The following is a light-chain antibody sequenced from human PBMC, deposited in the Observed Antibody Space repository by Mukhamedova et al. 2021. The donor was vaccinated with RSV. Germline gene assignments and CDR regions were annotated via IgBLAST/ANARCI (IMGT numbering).Light chain of an antibody. V-gene: IGKV1-5*03. CDR3: QEYTTYST. J-gene: IGKJ1*01. Sequence: WYQRRVHGKAPKVLISRASTLESGVPSRFSGSGSGTEFTLTINSLQPDDVATYYCQEYTTYSTFGQGTKVE. CDR2: RAS.